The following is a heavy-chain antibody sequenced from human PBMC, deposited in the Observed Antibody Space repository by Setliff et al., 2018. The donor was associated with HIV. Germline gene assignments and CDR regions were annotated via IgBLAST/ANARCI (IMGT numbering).Heavy chain of an antibody. D-gene: IGHD1-26*01. Sequence: QPGGSLRLSCAASGFTFSSYSMNWVRQAPGKGLEWVSYISSSRSTIYYADSVKGRFTISRDNAKNSVYLQMNSLRAEDTAVYYCARDGGSSPSPVSDYYYYYMDVWGKGTTVTVSS. CDR1: GFTFSSYS. V-gene: IGHV3-48*01. CDR2: ISSSRSTI. CDR3: ARDGGSSPSPVSDYYYYYMDV. J-gene: IGHJ6*03.